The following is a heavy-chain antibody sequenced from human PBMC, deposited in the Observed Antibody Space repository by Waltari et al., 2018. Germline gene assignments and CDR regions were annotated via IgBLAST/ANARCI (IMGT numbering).Heavy chain of an antibody. V-gene: IGHV1-8*02. Sequence: QVQLVQSGAEVKKPGASVRVSCKASGYTFRSFDISWVRQAPGQGLEWVGWGNPISGNSNSGQSFRGRVATTTDSSVNTAHLELNSLTSEDTAVYYCARAIRNELISDFWGQGTLVAVSS. CDR2: GNPISGNS. J-gene: IGHJ4*02. CDR3: ARAIRNELISDF. D-gene: IGHD1-1*01. CDR1: GYTFRSFD.